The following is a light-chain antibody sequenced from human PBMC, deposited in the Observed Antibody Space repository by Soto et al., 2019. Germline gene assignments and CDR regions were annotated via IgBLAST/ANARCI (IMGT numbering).Light chain of an antibody. CDR3: SSYTSNTTPV. V-gene: IGLV2-14*03. CDR1: RRAVGAYNF. CDR2: DVN. J-gene: IGLJ2*01. Sequence: QSALTQPASVSGSPGQSITISCTGTRRAVGAYNFVSWYQQHPGKAPKLMIYDVNNRPSGVSERFSGSKSANTASLTISGLQAEDEADYYCSSYTSNTTPVFGGGTKLTVL.